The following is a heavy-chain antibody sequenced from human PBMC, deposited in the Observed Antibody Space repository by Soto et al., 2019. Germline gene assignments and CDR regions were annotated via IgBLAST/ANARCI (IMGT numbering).Heavy chain of an antibody. D-gene: IGHD6-13*01. CDR2: IYYSGST. V-gene: IGHV4-30-4*01. J-gene: IGHJ4*02. Sequence: SETLSLTCTVSGGSISSGDYYCSWIRQPPGKGLEWIGYIYYSGSTYYNPSLKSRVTISVDTSKNQFSLKLSSVTAADTGVYYCASRHSSPYFDYWGQGTLVTVSS. CDR3: ASRHSSPYFDY. CDR1: GGSISSGDYY.